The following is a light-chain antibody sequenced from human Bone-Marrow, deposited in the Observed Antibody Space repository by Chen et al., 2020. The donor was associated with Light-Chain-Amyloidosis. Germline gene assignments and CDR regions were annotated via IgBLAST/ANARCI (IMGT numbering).Light chain of an antibody. Sequence: SYVLTQPSSGSVAPGQTATIACGGNNIGSTSVHWYQQTPGQAPLLVVYDDSDRPSGIPGRLSGSNSGNTATLTSGRDEDGDEADYYCQVWDRSSDRPVFGGGTKLTVL. CDR3: QVWDRSSDRPV. CDR2: DDS. CDR1: NIGSTS. J-gene: IGLJ3*02. V-gene: IGLV3-21*02.